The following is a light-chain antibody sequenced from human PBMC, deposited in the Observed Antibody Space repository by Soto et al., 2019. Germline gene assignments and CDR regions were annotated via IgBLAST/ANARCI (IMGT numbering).Light chain of an antibody. V-gene: IGKV1-39*01. Sequence: DIHMTQSPSSLSASVGDRVTITCRASQSISSYLNWYQQKPGKAPKLLINAASSLQRGVPSRFSGSGSGTDFTLTISSLQPEDFATYYCQQSYSTPLTCGQGPNLEIK. J-gene: IGKJ2*01. CDR3: QQSYSTPLT. CDR1: QSISSY. CDR2: AAS.